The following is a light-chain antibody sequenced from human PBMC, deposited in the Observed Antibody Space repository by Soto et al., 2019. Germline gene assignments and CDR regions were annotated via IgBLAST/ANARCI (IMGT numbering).Light chain of an antibody. V-gene: IGLV1-40*01. CDR2: GNR. J-gene: IGLJ3*02. CDR3: QAYDYSLTASV. CDR1: SSNLGAGYD. Sequence: QSVLTQPPSVSGAPGQRVTLSCTGNSSNLGAGYDVHWYQQLPGAAPKLVIFGNRKRPSGVPERFSGSKSGTSASLAIPGLQAEDEADYYCQAYDYSLTASVFGGGTKLTVL.